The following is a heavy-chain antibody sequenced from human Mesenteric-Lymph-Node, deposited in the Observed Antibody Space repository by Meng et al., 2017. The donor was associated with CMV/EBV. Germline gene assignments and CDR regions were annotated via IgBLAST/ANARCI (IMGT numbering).Heavy chain of an antibody. CDR1: GGSISSGGSY. J-gene: IGHJ5*02. CDR2: IYYSGST. D-gene: IGHD4-11*01. Sequence: TCTVSGGSISSGGSYWSWIRQHPGKGLEWIGYIYYSGSTYYNPSLKSRVTISVDTSKNQFSLKLSSVTAADTAVYYCARDSNYWFDPWGQGTLVTVSS. CDR3: ARDSNYWFDP. V-gene: IGHV4-31*03.